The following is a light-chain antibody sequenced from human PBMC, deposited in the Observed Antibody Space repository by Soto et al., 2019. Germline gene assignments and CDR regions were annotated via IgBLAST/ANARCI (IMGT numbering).Light chain of an antibody. Sequence: IQMSQSPSTLSASVRDRVTITCRTSQTVSGWLAWDQQKPGQAPKVLIYEASCLQSRVPSRFSGSGSGTELTLIIAGLQPEDSAGFWTLQLLDAKDINSSLTFGGGTKVEI. CDR2: EAS. J-gene: IGKJ4*01. V-gene: IGKV1-5*03. CDR3: LQLLDAKDINSSLT. CDR1: QTVSGW.